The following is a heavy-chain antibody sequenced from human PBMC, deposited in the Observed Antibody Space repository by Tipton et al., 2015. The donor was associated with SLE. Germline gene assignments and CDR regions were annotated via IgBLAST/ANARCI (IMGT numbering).Heavy chain of an antibody. CDR2: IFQNGNT. CDR1: GYAISRGNY. J-gene: IGHJ2*01. CDR3: ARLTMMRYFDL. V-gene: IGHV4-38-2*01. D-gene: IGHD3-22*01. Sequence: TLSLTCAVSGYAISRGNYWGWIRQAPGKGLEWIGSIFQNGNTHYNPSLKSRVTISVDTSKNQFSLSLSSVTAADTAVYYCARLTMMRYFDLWGRGTLVTVSS.